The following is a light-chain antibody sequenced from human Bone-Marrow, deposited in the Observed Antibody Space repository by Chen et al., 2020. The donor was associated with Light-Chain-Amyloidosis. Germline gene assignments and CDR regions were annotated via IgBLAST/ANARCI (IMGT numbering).Light chain of an antibody. CDR3: QSYQGSSQGV. V-gene: IGLV6-57*01. Sequence: NFMLTQPHSVSESPGKTVIISCTRSSSSIATNYVQWYQQQPGSSPTTVIYEDDQRTSGVPDRFSGSIDRSSNSASLTISGLKTEDEADYYCQSYQGSSQGVFGGGTKLTVL. CDR1: SSSIATNY. CDR2: EDD. J-gene: IGLJ3*02.